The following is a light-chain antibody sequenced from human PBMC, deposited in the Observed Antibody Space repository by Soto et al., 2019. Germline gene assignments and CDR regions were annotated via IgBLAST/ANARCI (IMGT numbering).Light chain of an antibody. Sequence: AIQMTQSPSSLSASVGDRVTITCRASQDIRSDLGWYQQKPGRAPKLLIYAASILQSGVPSRFSGSGSGTDFTLTISSLQPEDFATYYCLQDYNYPRTFGQGTNLEIK. CDR2: AAS. CDR1: QDIRSD. V-gene: IGKV1-6*01. J-gene: IGKJ2*01. CDR3: LQDYNYPRT.